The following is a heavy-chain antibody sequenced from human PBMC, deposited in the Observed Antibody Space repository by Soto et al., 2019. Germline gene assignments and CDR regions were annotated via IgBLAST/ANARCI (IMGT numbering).Heavy chain of an antibody. D-gene: IGHD6-19*01. V-gene: IGHV3-48*02. Sequence: EVQLVESGGGLVQPGGSLRLSCAASGFTFGYYTMNWVRQAPGRGLEWVSSISSSSFTLYYADSVKGRFSISRDNAKNSLYLQSNSLRDEDTAVYYCATGNGWQPNCGQGTLVTVSS. CDR3: ATGNGWQPN. CDR2: ISSSSFTL. J-gene: IGHJ4*02. CDR1: GFTFGYYT.